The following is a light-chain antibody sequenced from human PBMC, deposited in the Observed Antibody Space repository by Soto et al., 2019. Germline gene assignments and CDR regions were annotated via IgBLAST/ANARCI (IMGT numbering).Light chain of an antibody. V-gene: IGKV3-15*01. CDR1: QIVSSN. J-gene: IGKJ5*01. Sequence: EIVITQSPSTLSVSPWERATLSCRAIQIVSSNLAWYQQKPVQAPRLLIYGSSTRATGIPARFSGSGYGTEFTLKISSLQSEDFVLYYCQQYNHWPPITFGPGIRLGIK. CDR2: GSS. CDR3: QQYNHWPPIT.